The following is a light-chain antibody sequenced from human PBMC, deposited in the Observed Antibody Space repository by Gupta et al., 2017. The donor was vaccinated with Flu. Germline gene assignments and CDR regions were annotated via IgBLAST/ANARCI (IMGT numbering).Light chain of an antibody. J-gene: IGLJ3*02. V-gene: IGLV1-44*01. CDR1: SSNIGSNT. CDR2: SNN. Sequence: QSVLSQPPSASGPPGQRVTISCSGSSSNIGSNTVNWYQQIPGTAPKPLIYSNNQRPSGVPDRFSGSKSGTSATLAISGLQPEDEADYYCAAWDDSLNGWVFGGGTKLTVL. CDR3: AAWDDSLNGWV.